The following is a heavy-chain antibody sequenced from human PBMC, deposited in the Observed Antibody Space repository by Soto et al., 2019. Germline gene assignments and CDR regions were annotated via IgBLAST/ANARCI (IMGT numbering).Heavy chain of an antibody. V-gene: IGHV3-9*01. CDR2: INWNSGSI. Sequence: GGSLRLSCAASGFTFDDYAMHWVRQAPGKGLEWVSGINWNSGSIGYADSVKGRFTISRDNAKNSLYLQMNSLRAEDTALYYCAKGESSGWFGNWSDPWGQGTLVTVSS. D-gene: IGHD6-19*01. CDR1: GFTFDDYA. J-gene: IGHJ5*02. CDR3: AKGESSGWFGNWSDP.